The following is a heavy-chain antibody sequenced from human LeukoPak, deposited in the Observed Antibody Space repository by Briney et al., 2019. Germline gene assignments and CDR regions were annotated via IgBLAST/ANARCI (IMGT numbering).Heavy chain of an antibody. CDR3: ARERVGAHDY. D-gene: IGHD1-26*01. CDR2: INPNSGGT. Sequence: ASMKVSCKASGYTFTVYYMHWVRQAPGQGLGWMGWINPNSGGTNYAQKFQGRVTMTRDTSINTAYMELSRLRSDDTAVYYCARERVGAHDYWGQGTLVTVSS. J-gene: IGHJ4*02. V-gene: IGHV1-2*02. CDR1: GYTFTVYY.